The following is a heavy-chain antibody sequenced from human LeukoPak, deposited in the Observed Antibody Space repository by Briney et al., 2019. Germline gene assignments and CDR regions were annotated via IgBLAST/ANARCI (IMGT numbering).Heavy chain of an antibody. CDR1: GFTFSSYG. CDR3: AKLIRVITFSAFDI. CDR2: IRYDGSNK. V-gene: IGHV3-30*02. Sequence: GGSLRLSCAASGFTFSSYGMHWVRQAPGKGLEWVAFIRYDGSNKYYADSVKGRFTISRDNSKNTLYLQMNSLRAEDTAVYYCAKLIRVITFSAFDIWGQGTMVTVSS. D-gene: IGHD3-16*01. J-gene: IGHJ3*02.